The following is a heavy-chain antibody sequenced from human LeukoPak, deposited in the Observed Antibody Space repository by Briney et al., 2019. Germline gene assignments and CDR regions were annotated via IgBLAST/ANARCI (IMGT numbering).Heavy chain of an antibody. D-gene: IGHD3-22*01. V-gene: IGHV6-1*01. CDR1: GDSVSSNSVA. J-gene: IGHJ5*02. CDR2: TYYRSEWFL. CDR3: ARDQPLMVITP. Sequence: SYTLSLTCAICGDSVSSNSVALNWIRQSPSRGLEWLGGTYYRSEWFLDYVVSVKSRITINPDTSKNHFSLQLNSVTPEATAVYYCARDQPLMVITPWGQGTLVTVSS.